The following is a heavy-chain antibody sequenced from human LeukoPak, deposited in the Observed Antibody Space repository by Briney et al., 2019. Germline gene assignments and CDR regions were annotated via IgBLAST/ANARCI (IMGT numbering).Heavy chain of an antibody. CDR1: GGSISSGDYY. Sequence: KPSETLSLTCTVSGGSISSGDYYWSWIRQPPGKGLEWIGYIYYSGSTYYNPSPKSRVTISVDTSKNQFSLKLSSVTAADTAVYYCARGGGIAAAGTKDWGQGTLVTVSS. CDR3: ARGGGIAAAGTKD. V-gene: IGHV4-30-4*01. D-gene: IGHD6-13*01. J-gene: IGHJ4*02. CDR2: IYYSGST.